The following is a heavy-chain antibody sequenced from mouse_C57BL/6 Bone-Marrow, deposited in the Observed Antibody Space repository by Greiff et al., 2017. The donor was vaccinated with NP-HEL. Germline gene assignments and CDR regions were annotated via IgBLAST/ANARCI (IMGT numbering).Heavy chain of an antibody. J-gene: IGHJ1*03. Sequence: EVQGVESGGGLVQPGGSLKLSCAASGFTFSDYGMAWVRQAPRKGPEWVAFISNLAYSIYYADTVTGRFTISRENAKNNLYLEMSSLRSEDTAMYYCARRTTPWYFDVWGTGTTVTVSS. D-gene: IGHD1-1*01. V-gene: IGHV5-15*01. CDR3: ARRTTPWYFDV. CDR1: GFTFSDYG. CDR2: ISNLAYSI.